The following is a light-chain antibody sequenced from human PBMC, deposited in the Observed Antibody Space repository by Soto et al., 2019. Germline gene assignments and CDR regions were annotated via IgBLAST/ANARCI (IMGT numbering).Light chain of an antibody. Sequence: EIVLTQSPETLSLSPGLRATLSCRASQSISNHLAWYQQRPGQAPRLLIYLASNRAAGVPARFSGSGSGTDFTLTISNVEPEDFAVYYCHQRQSWPRTFGQGTTVDIK. CDR1: QSISNH. V-gene: IGKV3-11*01. CDR3: HQRQSWPRT. CDR2: LAS. J-gene: IGKJ1*01.